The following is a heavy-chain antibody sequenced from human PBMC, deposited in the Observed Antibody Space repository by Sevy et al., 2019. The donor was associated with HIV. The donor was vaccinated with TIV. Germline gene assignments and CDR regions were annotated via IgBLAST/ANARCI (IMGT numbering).Heavy chain of an antibody. J-gene: IGHJ4*02. Sequence: GGSLRLSCAASGFTFTNTWMSWVRQAPGKGLEWVGRIKSKTDGGTGDDAAPVKGRFSISRDDSKNTLYLQMNSLKTEDTAVYYCTTGDPYNRYGYMRPCFFDYWGQGTLVTVSS. CDR1: GFTFTNTW. CDR3: TTGDPYNRYGYMRPCFFDY. V-gene: IGHV3-15*01. D-gene: IGHD5-18*01. CDR2: IKSKTDGGTG.